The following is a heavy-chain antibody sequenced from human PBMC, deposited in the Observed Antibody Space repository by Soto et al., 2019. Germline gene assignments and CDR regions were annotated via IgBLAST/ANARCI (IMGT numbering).Heavy chain of an antibody. CDR2: IHYNGDT. D-gene: IGHD1-7*01. CDR1: GGSLTSGGYY. CDR3: ARGAPRDRGLPNYCHF. J-gene: IGHJ4*02. Sequence: SETLALTCSVSGGSLTSGGYYWSWVRQHPGKDLQWVGSIHYNGDTYYNPSLRSRTSISLDTSENRFSLMLSSVTAADTAVYFCARGAPRDRGLPNYCHFWGQGPLGIVSS. V-gene: IGHV4-31*03.